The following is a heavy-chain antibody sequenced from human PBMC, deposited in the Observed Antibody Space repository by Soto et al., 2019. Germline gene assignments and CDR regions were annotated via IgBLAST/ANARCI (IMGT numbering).Heavy chain of an antibody. Sequence: GESLKISCKASGYDFTNYWIAWVRQTPGRGLEWMGMVYPGDSDIRYNPSFRGRVTISADKSITSAFVQWGSLKASDSAIYYCARFRAPRRQLISMSFHLWGLGTLVTVSS. J-gene: IGHJ4*03. CDR3: ARFRAPRRQLISMSFHL. D-gene: IGHD6-13*01. V-gene: IGHV5-51*01. CDR1: GYDFTNYW. CDR2: VYPGDSDI.